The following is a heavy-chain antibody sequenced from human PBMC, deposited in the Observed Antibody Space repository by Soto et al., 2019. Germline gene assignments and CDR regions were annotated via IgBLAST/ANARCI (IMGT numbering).Heavy chain of an antibody. CDR2: ISHSGST. Sequence: PSETLSLTXTVSGGSISSAAYYWSWIRQHPGKGLEWIGYISHSGSTYYNPSLKSRVIISVDTSKNQFSLSLTSVTAADTAVYYCAREYTYGSNLFDCWGQGALVTVSS. J-gene: IGHJ4*02. CDR3: AREYTYGSNLFDC. V-gene: IGHV4-31*03. CDR1: GGSISSAAYY. D-gene: IGHD5-18*01.